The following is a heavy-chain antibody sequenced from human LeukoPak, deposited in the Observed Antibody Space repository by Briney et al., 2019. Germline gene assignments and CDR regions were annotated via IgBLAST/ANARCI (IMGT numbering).Heavy chain of an antibody. V-gene: IGHV3-23*01. CDR3: ATAFYFDSSGPYWYFDL. CDR1: GFTFTTYA. CDR2: ISGSGGSI. D-gene: IGHD3-22*01. Sequence: GGSLRLSCAASGFTFTTYAMNWVRQAPGKGLEWVSVISGSGGSIYYADSVKGRFTISRDNSKNTLYLEVNSLRAEDTAVYYCATAFYFDSSGPYWYFDLWGRGTLVTVSS. J-gene: IGHJ2*01.